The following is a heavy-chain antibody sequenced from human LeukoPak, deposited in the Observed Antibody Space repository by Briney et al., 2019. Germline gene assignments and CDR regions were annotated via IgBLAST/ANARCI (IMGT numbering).Heavy chain of an antibody. CDR1: GFTVSGNY. CDR2: IYSGGNT. Sequence: GGSLRLSCAASGFTVSGNYMIWVRQTPGKRLEWVSLIYSGGNTYYTDSVKGRFTISRDNSENTLYLQMNSLRAEDTAVYYCARVTDYYVSGHFDYWGQGTLVTVSS. J-gene: IGHJ4*02. CDR3: ARVTDYYVSGHFDY. V-gene: IGHV3-53*01. D-gene: IGHD3-10*01.